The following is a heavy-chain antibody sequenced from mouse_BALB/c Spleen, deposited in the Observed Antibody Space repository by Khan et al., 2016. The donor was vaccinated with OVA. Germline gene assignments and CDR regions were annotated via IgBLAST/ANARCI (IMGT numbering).Heavy chain of an antibody. CDR1: GFTFNSYG. D-gene: IGHD1-1*01. J-gene: IGHJ2*01. CDR2: ISGDSNTI. V-gene: IGHV5-17*02. CDR3: ATSYFYGYYFDY. Sequence: EVQLVESGGGLVQPGRSQKLSCAASGFTFNSYGMHWVRQAPEKGLEWVAYISGDSNTIYYADTVKGRFTISRDNPKNTLFLQMTSLMSEDTAMYYCATSYFYGYYFDYWSPGTTLTVS.